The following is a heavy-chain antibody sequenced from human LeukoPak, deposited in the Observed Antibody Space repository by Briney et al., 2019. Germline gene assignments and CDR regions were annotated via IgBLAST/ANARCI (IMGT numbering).Heavy chain of an antibody. CDR2: IYYSGST. V-gene: IGHV4-39*02. D-gene: IGHD2-2*01. CDR1: GGSISSSSYY. Sequence: SETLSLTCTVSGGSISSSSYYWGWIRQPPGKGLEWIGSIYYSGSTYYNPSLKSRVTISVDTSKNQFSLKLSPVTAADTAVYYCARDRRIGYCSSTSCDDFDYWGQGTLVTVSS. CDR3: ARDRRIGYCSSTSCDDFDY. J-gene: IGHJ4*02.